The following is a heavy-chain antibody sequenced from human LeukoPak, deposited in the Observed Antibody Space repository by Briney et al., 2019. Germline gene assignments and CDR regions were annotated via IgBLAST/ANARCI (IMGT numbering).Heavy chain of an antibody. D-gene: IGHD2/OR15-2a*01. V-gene: IGHV3-30*04. Sequence: GGSLRLSCAASGFTFSSYAMHWVRLAPGRGLEWVAIISYDRNNKYYADSVKGRFTISRDNSKNTLYLQMNGLRAEDTAVYYCARGKIGNNYFDYWGQGTLVTVSS. J-gene: IGHJ4*02. CDR1: GFTFSSYA. CDR2: ISYDRNNK. CDR3: ARGKIGNNYFDY.